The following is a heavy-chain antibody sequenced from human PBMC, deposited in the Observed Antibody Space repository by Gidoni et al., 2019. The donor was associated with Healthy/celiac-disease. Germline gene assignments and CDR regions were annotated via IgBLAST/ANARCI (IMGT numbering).Heavy chain of an antibody. CDR3: TTNRNYAEAFYYYYGMDV. J-gene: IGHJ6*02. Sequence: EVQLVESGGGLVKPGGSLRLTCAASGFTFSNACLSWVRQAPGKGLEWVGRIKSKTDGGTTDYAAPVKGRFTISRDDSKNTLYLQMNSLKTEDTAVYYCTTNRNYAEAFYYYYGMDVWGQGTTVTVSS. V-gene: IGHV3-15*01. CDR1: GFTFSNAC. D-gene: IGHD1-7*01. CDR2: IKSKTDGGTT.